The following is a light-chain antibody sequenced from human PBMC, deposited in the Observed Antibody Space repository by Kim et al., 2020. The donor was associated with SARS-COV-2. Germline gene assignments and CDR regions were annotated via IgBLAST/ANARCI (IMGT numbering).Light chain of an antibody. CDR1: QSLSSY. CDR3: QQYGSPWT. J-gene: IGKJ1*01. CDR2: RTS. Sequence: SLSPGGRATLSCRASQSLSSYLAWYQQKPGQAPRLLIYRTSSRATGVPDRFSGSGSGTGFTLTISRLEPEDFALYYCQQYGSPWTFGQGTKVDIK. V-gene: IGKV3-20*01.